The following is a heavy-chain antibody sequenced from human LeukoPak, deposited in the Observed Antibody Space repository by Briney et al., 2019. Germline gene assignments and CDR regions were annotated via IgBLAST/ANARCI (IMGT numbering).Heavy chain of an antibody. Sequence: GESLKISCKGSGYNFANSWIDWVRQMPGKGLEWIGMMYPGDSDTTYSPSFQGQVTLSADKSINTAYLQWNSLKASDTAMYYCTRLHDSGSYCDHWGQGTLVTVSS. CDR3: TRLHDSGSYCDH. D-gene: IGHD3-10*01. J-gene: IGHJ4*02. CDR1: GYNFANSW. V-gene: IGHV5-51*01. CDR2: MYPGDSDT.